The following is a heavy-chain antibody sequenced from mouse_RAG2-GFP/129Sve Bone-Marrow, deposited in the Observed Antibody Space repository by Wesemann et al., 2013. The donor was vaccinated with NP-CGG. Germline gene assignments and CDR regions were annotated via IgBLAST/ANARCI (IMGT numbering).Heavy chain of an antibody. J-gene: IGHJ2*01. CDR1: DYE. CDR3: LRRYYFDY. V-gene: IGHV1-23*01. CDR2: IDPETCGT. D-gene: IGHD1-1*01. Sequence: DYEMHCVKQTPVHGLEWIGAIDPETCGTAYNQKFKGKATLTADKSSSTAYMELRSLTSEDSAVYYLLRRYYFDYWGQGTTLTVSS.